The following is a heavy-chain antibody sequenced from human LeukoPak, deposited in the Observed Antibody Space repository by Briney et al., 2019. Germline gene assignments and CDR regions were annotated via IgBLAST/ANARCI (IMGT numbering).Heavy chain of an antibody. Sequence: SETLSLTCVVYGGSFSGYFWSWLPQPPGKGLGGSGEITHSGSTNERPSLTRRVSISIDTSKTKLSLRLTSVTAADSAVYYCASSFYYDSRDYWGQGTLVTVSS. CDR1: GGSFSGYF. CDR3: ASSFYYDSRDY. J-gene: IGHJ4*02. V-gene: IGHV4-34*01. CDR2: ITHSGST. D-gene: IGHD3-22*01.